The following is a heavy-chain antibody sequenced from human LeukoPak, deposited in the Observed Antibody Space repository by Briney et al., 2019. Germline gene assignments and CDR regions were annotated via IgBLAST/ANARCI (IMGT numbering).Heavy chain of an antibody. J-gene: IGHJ5*02. CDR2: ISGGGSTR. D-gene: IGHD4-11*01. Sequence: GGSLRLSCAASGFTFNNSAMTWVRQAPGKGLEWVSVISGGGSTRKHADSVKGRFSISRDNAKNTLYLQMNSLRAEDTAVYYCAKLGVSTVTRWGPWGQGTLVTVSS. CDR3: AKLGVSTVTRWGP. CDR1: GFTFNNSA. V-gene: IGHV3-23*01.